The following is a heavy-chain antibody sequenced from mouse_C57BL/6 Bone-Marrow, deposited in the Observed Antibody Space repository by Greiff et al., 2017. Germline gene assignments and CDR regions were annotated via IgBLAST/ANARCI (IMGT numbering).Heavy chain of an antibody. J-gene: IGHJ1*03. CDR2: IGPNSGGT. CDR1: GYTFTSYW. CDR3: ARDDYGSSHWYFDV. D-gene: IGHD1-1*01. V-gene: IGHV1-72*01. Sequence: QVQLQQPGAELVKPGASVKLSCKASGYTFTSYWMHWVKQRPGRGLEWIGRIGPNSGGTKYNEKFKSKATLTVDKPSSTAYMQLSSLTSEDSAVYYCARDDYGSSHWYFDVWGTGTTVTVSS.